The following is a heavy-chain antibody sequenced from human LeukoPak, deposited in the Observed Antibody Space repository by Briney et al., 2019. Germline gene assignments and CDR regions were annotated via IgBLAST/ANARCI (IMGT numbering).Heavy chain of an antibody. D-gene: IGHD5-12*01. CDR1: GGSFSGYY. V-gene: IGHV4-34*01. Sequence: SETLSLTCAVYGGSFSGYYWSWIRQPPGKGLEWIGEINHSGSTNYNPPLKSRVTISVDTSKNQFSLKLSSVTAADTAVYYCARGGLLIRLRSNWFDPWGQGTLVTVSS. CDR3: ARGGLLIRLRSNWFDP. CDR2: INHSGST. J-gene: IGHJ5*02.